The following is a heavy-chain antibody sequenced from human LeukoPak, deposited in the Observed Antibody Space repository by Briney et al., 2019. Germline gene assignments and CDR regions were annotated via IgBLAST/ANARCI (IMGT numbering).Heavy chain of an antibody. J-gene: IGHJ4*02. Sequence: GGSLRLSCAASGCTFSSYGMHWVRQAPGKGLEWVAVIWYDGSNKYYADSVKGGFTISRDNSKNTLYLQMNSLRAEDTAVYYCARDWYFSSSYGALVYWGQGTLVTVSS. CDR2: IWYDGSNK. CDR3: ARDWYFSSSYGALVY. V-gene: IGHV3-33*01. CDR1: GCTFSSYG. D-gene: IGHD6-6*01.